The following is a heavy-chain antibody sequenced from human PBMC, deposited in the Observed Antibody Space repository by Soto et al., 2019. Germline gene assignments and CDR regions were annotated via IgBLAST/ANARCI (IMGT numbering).Heavy chain of an antibody. V-gene: IGHV3-11*06. Sequence: QVQLVESGGGLVKPGGSLRLSCAASGFTFSDYYMSWIRQAPGKGLEWVSYISSSSSYTNYADSVKGRFTISRDNAKNSLYLQMNSLRAEDTAVYYCARDREYDYFWGSSTPGAFDIWGQGTMVTVSS. CDR3: ARDREYDYFWGSSTPGAFDI. D-gene: IGHD3-16*01. J-gene: IGHJ3*02. CDR2: ISSSSSYT. CDR1: GFTFSDYY.